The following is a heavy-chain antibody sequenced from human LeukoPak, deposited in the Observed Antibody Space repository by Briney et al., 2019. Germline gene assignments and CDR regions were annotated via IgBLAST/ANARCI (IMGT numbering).Heavy chain of an antibody. Sequence: GGSLRLSCAASGFTVSSNYMSWVRQAPGRGLEWVSLIYSDTNTYYADSVKGGFTISRDNSKNTLYLQMNSLRAEDTAVYYCTRGIVGIIPIDYWGQGTLVTVSS. D-gene: IGHD1-26*01. CDR1: GFTVSSNY. CDR2: IYSDTNT. CDR3: TRGIVGIIPIDY. V-gene: IGHV3-53*01. J-gene: IGHJ4*02.